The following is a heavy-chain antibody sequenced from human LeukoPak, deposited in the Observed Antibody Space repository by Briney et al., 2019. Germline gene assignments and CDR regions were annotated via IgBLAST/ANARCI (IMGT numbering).Heavy chain of an antibody. J-gene: IGHJ4*02. CDR3: ARSVGPTYYYDSSGYYYGY. CDR1: GYTFTSYY. Sequence: ASVKVSCKASGYTFTSYYMRWVRQAPGQGLEWMGIINPSGGSTSYAQKFQGRVTMTRDTSTSTVYMELSSLRSEDTAVYYCARSVGPTYYYDSSGYYYGYWGQGTLVTVSS. V-gene: IGHV1-46*01. D-gene: IGHD3-22*01. CDR2: INPSGGST.